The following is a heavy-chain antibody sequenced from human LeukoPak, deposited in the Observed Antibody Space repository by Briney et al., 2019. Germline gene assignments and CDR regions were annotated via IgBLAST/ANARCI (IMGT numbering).Heavy chain of an antibody. CDR3: ARDPLAWSYSNYMVGAFDI. CDR1: GGTFSSYA. V-gene: IGHV1-69*01. J-gene: IGHJ3*02. Sequence: SVKVSCKASGGTFSSYAISWVRQAPGQGLEWMGGIIPIFGTANYAQKFQGRVTITANESTSTAYMELSSLRSEDTAVYYRARDPLAWSYSNYMVGAFDIWGQGTMVTVSS. CDR2: IIPIFGTA. D-gene: IGHD4-11*01.